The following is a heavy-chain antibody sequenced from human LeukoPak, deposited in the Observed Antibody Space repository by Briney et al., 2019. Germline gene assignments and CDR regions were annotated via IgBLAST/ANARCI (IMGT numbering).Heavy chain of an antibody. CDR1: GGSFSGYY. J-gene: IGHJ5*02. CDR2: INHSGST. D-gene: IGHD3-10*01. Sequence: PSETLSLTCAVYGGSFSGYYWSWIRQPPGKGLEWIGEINHSGSTNYNPSLKSRVTISVDTSKNQFSLKLSSVTAADTAVYYCARGPITMVRGVIIRLPNWFDPWGQGTLVTVSS. V-gene: IGHV4-34*01. CDR3: ARGPITMVRGVIIRLPNWFDP.